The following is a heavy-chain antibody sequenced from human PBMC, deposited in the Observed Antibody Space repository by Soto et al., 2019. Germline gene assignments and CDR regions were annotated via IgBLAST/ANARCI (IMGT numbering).Heavy chain of an antibody. V-gene: IGHV5-10-1*01. CDR1: GYSFTSYW. Sequence: GESLKISCKGSGYSFTSYWISWVRQMPGEGLEWMGRIDPSDSYTNYSPSFQGHVTISADKSISTAYLQWSSLKASDTAMYYCARDSLVLNGGYGMDVWGKGTTATVSS. J-gene: IGHJ6*04. CDR3: ARDSLVLNGGYGMDV. D-gene: IGHD3-9*01. CDR2: IDPSDSYT.